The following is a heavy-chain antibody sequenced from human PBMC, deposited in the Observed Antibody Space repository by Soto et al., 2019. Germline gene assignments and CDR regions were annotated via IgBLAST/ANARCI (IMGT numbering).Heavy chain of an antibody. CDR3: AKRQYDPRDTYYGMDV. J-gene: IGHJ6*02. D-gene: IGHD3-3*01. Sequence: QVQLVQSGSEVKKPGSSVKVSCRASGGTFRSYAISWVRQDPGQGLEWMGEIIPIFGTANYAQKVQGRVTITADESTSTAYMEMNSLRSEDTAVYYCAKRQYDPRDTYYGMDVWCQGNPVTVSS. CDR2: IIPIFGTA. V-gene: IGHV1-69*12. CDR1: GGTFRSYA.